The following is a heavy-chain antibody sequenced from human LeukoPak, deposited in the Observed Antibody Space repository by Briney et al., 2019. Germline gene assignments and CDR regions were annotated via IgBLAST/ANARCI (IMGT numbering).Heavy chain of an antibody. CDR2: ISYSVNT. Sequence: SETLSLTCTVSGGSISSNFWSWIRQPPGKGLEWIGYISYSVNTHYNPSLRGRVTISADTSKNQFSLKLSSVTAADTAVYYCARVSYCGSGSYSDYCYYGMDVWGQGTTVTVSS. D-gene: IGHD3-10*01. J-gene: IGHJ6*02. CDR1: GGSISSNF. V-gene: IGHV4-59*01. CDR3: ARVSYCGSGSYSDYCYYGMDV.